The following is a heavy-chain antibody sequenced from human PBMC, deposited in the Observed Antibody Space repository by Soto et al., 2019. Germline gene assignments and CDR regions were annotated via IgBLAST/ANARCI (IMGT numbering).Heavy chain of an antibody. CDR1: GYTFTSYD. CDR2: ISAYNGNT. CDR3: ARIRDLRFFDWLYFDY. D-gene: IGHD3-9*01. J-gene: IGHJ4*02. Sequence: GASVKVSCKASGYTFTSYDINWVRQATGQGLEWMGWISAYNGNTNYAQKFQGRVTMTTDTSTTTAYMELRSLRPDDTAVFYCARIRDLRFFDWLYFDYWGQGTLVTVSS. V-gene: IGHV1-18*01.